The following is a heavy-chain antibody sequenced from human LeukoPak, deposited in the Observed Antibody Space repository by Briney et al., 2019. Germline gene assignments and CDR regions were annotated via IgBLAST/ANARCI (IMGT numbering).Heavy chain of an antibody. CDR2: IYYSGST. V-gene: IGHV4-59*01. J-gene: IGHJ4*02. CDR3: ARVITMVRGVKQYYFDY. D-gene: IGHD3-10*01. Sequence: SETLSLTCTVSGGSISSYYWSWIRQPPGKGLECVDYIYYSGSTNYNPSLKSRVTISVDTSKNHIFLKLGPVTTADTAVYYCARVITMVRGVKQYYFDYWGQGTLVTVSS. CDR1: GGSISSYY.